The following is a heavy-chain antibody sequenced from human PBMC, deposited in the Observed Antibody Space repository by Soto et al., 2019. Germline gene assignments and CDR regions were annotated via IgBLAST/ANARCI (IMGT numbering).Heavy chain of an antibody. CDR2: ISWNSGSI. J-gene: IGHJ6*03. CDR3: AKSAITGTTPYYYYYMDV. Sequence: PGGSLRLSCAASGFTFDDYAMHWVRQAPGKGLEWVSGISWNSGSIGYADSVKGRFTISRDNAKNSLYLQMNSLRAEDTALYYCAKSAITGTTPYYYYYMDVWGKGTTVTVSS. CDR1: GFTFDDYA. D-gene: IGHD1-7*01. V-gene: IGHV3-9*01.